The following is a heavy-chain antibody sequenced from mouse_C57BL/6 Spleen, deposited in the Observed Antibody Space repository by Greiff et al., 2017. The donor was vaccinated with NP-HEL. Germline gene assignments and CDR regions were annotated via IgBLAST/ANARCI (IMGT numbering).Heavy chain of an antibody. CDR2: IYPGSGNT. V-gene: IGHV1-76*01. J-gene: IGHJ4*01. CDR3: AREHYSNYLNY. CDR1: GYTFTDYY. Sequence: QVQLKESGAELVRPGASVKLSCKASGYTFTDYYINWVKQRPGQGLEWIARIYPGSGNTYYNEKFKGKATLTAEKSSSTAYMQLSSLTSEDSAVYFCAREHYSNYLNYWGQGTSVTVSS. D-gene: IGHD2-5*01.